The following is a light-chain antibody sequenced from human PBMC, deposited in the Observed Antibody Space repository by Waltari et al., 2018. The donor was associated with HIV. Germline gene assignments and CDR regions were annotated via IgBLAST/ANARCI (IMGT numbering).Light chain of an antibody. CDR2: DDS. CDR1: RIGTKS. CDR3: EVWDETRNHVV. V-gene: IGLV3-21*04. Sequence: YVLTQPPSVSVAPGKTATITCGGDRIGTKSVHWYQQKSGQAPQLIIYDDSDRPSGIPERFSGSNSGSTATLTISRVEAGDEADYYCEVWDETRNHVVFGGGTKLFAL. J-gene: IGLJ2*01.